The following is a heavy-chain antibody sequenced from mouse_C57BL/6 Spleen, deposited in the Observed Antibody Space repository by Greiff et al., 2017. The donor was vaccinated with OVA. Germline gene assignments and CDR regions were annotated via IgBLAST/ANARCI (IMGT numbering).Heavy chain of an antibody. Sequence: QVQLQQSGPGLVQPSQSLSITCTVSGFSLTSYGVHWVRQSPGKGLEWLGVIWRGGSTAYYAAFMSRLSITKDNTNSQVFFKMNSLQADDTAIYYCAKVYYGNSYWYFDVWGTGTTVTVSS. J-gene: IGHJ1*03. CDR2: IWRGGST. D-gene: IGHD2-1*01. V-gene: IGHV2-5*01. CDR1: GFSLTSYG. CDR3: AKVYYGNSYWYFDV.